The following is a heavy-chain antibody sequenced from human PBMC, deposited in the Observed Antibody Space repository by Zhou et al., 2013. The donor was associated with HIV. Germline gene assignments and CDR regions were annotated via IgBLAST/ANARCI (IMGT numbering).Heavy chain of an antibody. D-gene: IGHD1-1*01. Sequence: QVQLVQSGAEVKKPGSSVKVSCKASGGTFSSYAISWVRQAPGQGLEWMGNIIPLFGTTNYAQTFQGRVTITADESTNTAYMDLSSLRYEDTALYYCVREGIPGTGSTFDGWGQGTLVTISS. CDR1: GGTFSSYA. V-gene: IGHV1-69*15. CDR3: VREGIPGTGSTFDG. J-gene: IGHJ4*02. CDR2: IIPLFGTT.